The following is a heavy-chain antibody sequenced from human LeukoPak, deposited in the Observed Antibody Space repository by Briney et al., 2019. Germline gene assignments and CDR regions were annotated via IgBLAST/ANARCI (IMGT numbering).Heavy chain of an antibody. CDR3: ARYCPDCSGGRCSRYFDS. V-gene: IGHV3-23*01. J-gene: IGHJ5*01. Sequence: GGSLRLSCAASGFTFNNFVMNWVRQAPGKGLEWVSTIGTHGEVTYFADSVKGRFTISRDNSENTLHLQMNNLRAEDTAIYYCARYCPDCSGGRCSRYFDSWGQGILVTVSS. CDR2: IGTHGEVT. CDR1: GFTFNNFV. D-gene: IGHD2-15*01.